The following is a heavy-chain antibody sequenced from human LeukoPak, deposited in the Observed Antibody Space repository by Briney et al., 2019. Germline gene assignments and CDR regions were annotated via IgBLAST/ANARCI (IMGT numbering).Heavy chain of an antibody. V-gene: IGHV4-59*01. CDR3: ARETTRDRFMDV. CDR2: IYYSGST. J-gene: IGHJ6*03. CDR1: GGSISSYY. D-gene: IGHD4-17*01. Sequence: SETLSLTCTVSGGSISSYYWSWIRQPPGKGLEWIGYIYYSGSTNYNPSLKSRVTISVDTSKNQFSLKLSSVTAADTAVYYCARETTRDRFMDVWGKGTTVTVSS.